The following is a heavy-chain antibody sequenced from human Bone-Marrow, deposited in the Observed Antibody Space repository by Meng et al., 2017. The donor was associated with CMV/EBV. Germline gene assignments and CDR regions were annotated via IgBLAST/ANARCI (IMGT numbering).Heavy chain of an antibody. Sequence: SVKVFCKASAGTFSSYTISWVRQAPGQGLEWMGWIIPILGIANYAQKFQGRVTITADKSTSTAYMELSSLRSEDTAVYYCASGHAEQLAAFDIWGQGTMVTVSS. CDR2: IIPILGIA. D-gene: IGHD6-13*01. V-gene: IGHV1-69*02. CDR3: ASGHAEQLAAFDI. CDR1: AGTFSSYT. J-gene: IGHJ3*02.